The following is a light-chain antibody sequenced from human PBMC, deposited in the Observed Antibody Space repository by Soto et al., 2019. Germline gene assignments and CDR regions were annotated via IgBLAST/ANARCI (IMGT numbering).Light chain of an antibody. J-gene: IGLJ1*01. CDR1: SNDVGRYNQ. V-gene: IGLV2-23*01. Sequence: QSALAQPASVSGSPGQSITISCTGSSNDVGRYNQVSWYQQHPGKAPKVMIYEGSQRPSGVSNRFSGSKSGNTAPLTISGLQAEDEADYYCCSYVGSTTYVFGTGTKVTVL. CDR3: CSYVGSTTYV. CDR2: EGS.